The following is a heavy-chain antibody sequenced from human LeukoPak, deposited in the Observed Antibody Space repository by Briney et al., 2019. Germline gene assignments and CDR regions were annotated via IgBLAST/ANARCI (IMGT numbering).Heavy chain of an antibody. D-gene: IGHD4-17*01. CDR1: GGSTSSSSYY. CDR3: ARGYGDYFYYFDY. J-gene: IGHJ4*02. V-gene: IGHV4-39*07. Sequence: SETLSLTCTVSGGSTSSSSYYWGWIRQPPGKGLEWIGSIYYSGSTYYNPSLKSRVTISVDTSKNQFSLKLSSVTAADTAVYYCARGYGDYFYYFDYWGQGTLVTVSS. CDR2: IYYSGST.